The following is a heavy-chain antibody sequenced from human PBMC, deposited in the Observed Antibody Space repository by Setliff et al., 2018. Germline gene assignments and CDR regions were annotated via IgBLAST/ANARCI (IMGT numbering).Heavy chain of an antibody. Sequence: SETLSLTCTVSGGSISSGGYYWSWIRQHPGKGLEWIGEINHSGSTNHNPSLKSRVTISVDTSKNQFSLKLSSVTAADTAVYYCARGKIRITMIVVPTGGAFDIWGQGTMVTVSS. V-gene: IGHV4-31*03. CDR2: INHSGST. D-gene: IGHD3-22*01. CDR1: GGSISSGGYY. CDR3: ARGKIRITMIVVPTGGAFDI. J-gene: IGHJ3*02.